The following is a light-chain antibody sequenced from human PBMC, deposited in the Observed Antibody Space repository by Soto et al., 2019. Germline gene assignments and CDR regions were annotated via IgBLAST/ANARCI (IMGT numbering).Light chain of an antibody. J-gene: IGKJ1*01. CDR2: AAS. CDR1: QTVSTNY. V-gene: IGKV3-20*01. Sequence: EIVLTHSPGTLSLSPGERATLSCSASQTVSTNYLAWYQQKPGQAPRLLIYAASSLQSGVPSRFSGSGSGTDFTLTISSLQPEDFATYYCQQSYSTPWTFGQGTKVDIK. CDR3: QQSYSTPWT.